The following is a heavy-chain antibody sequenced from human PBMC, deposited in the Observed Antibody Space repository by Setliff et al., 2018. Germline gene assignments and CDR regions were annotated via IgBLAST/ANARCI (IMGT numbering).Heavy chain of an antibody. J-gene: IGHJ4*02. CDR3: ARISASSSHFDY. Sequence: SGPTLVNPTQILTLTCTFSGFSLNTSGMRVSWIRQPPGRALEWLARIDWDDDKFYSTSLKTRLTISKDTSKKQVVLTMTNMDPVDTATYYCARISASSSHFDYWGPGTLVTVSS. D-gene: IGHD6-13*01. CDR1: GFSLNTSGMR. CDR2: IDWDDDK. V-gene: IGHV2-70*04.